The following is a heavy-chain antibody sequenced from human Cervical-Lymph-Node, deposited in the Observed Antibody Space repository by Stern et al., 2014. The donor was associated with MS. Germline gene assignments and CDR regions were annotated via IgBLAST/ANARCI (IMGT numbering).Heavy chain of an antibody. V-gene: IGHV4-30-4*01. CDR2: IYYSGRN. D-gene: IGHD4-17*01. CDR1: GDSINSGDFH. Sequence: QLQLQESGPGLVKPSETLSLTCTVSGDSINSGDFHWSWVRQSPGKGLEWIGYIYYSGRNYNNPSLKSRVTMSIDTSTNQFSLNLTSVTAADTALYSCARMKTGLRENRGFDFWGQGTQVTVSS. CDR3: ARMKTGLRENRGFDF. J-gene: IGHJ4*02.